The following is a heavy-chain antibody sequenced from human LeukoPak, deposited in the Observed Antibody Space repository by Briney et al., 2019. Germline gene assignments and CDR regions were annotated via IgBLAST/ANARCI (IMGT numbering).Heavy chain of an antibody. CDR2: SRNKANSYTT. CDR3: ARGHSSGWRISTRPLHY. Sequence: PGGSLRLSCAASGFTFSDHYMDWVRQAPGKGLEWVGRSRNKANSYTTEYAASVKGRFTISRDDSKNLLYLQMNSLRAEDTAVYYCARGHSSGWRISTRPLHYWGQGTLVTVSS. D-gene: IGHD6-19*01. J-gene: IGHJ4*02. V-gene: IGHV3-72*01. CDR1: GFTFSDHY.